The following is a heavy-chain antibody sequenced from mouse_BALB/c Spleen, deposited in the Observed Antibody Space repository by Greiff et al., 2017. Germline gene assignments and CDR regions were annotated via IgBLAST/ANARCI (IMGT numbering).Heavy chain of an antibody. V-gene: IGHV5-17*02. D-gene: IGHD2-1*01. CDR2: ISSGSSTI. Sequence: EVQGVESGGGLVQPGGSRKLSCAASGFTFSSFGMHWVRQAPEKGLEWVAYISSGSSTIYYADTVKGRFTISRDNPKNTLFLQMTSLRSEDTAMYYCASYGNYYAMDYWDQGTSVTVSS. CDR3: ASYGNYYAMDY. J-gene: IGHJ4*01. CDR1: GFTFSSFG.